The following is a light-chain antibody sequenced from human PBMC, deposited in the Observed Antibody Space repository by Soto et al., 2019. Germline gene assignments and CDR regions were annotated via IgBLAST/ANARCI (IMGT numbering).Light chain of an antibody. CDR2: SAS. V-gene: IGKV1-12*01. J-gene: IGKJ4*01. CDR3: QQARSFPLT. Sequence: DIKMTQSPSSFSASVLDIGTRTCLASEAISSWLAWYHQKPGRAPKLLIYSASSLQNGAPSRFTGSGSGTDFTLTITSLQPDDTAIYYCQQARSFPLTFGGGTKVDNK. CDR1: EAISSW.